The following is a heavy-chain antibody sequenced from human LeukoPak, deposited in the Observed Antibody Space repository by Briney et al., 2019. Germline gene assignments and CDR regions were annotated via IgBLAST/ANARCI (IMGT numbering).Heavy chain of an antibody. CDR2: IIPIFGTA. D-gene: IGHD7-27*01. CDR1: GGTFSCYA. V-gene: IGHV1-69*13. J-gene: IGHJ2*01. Sequence: ASVKVCFKASGGTFSCYAINWVRQAPGQGLEWMGGIIPIFGTANYAQKFQGRVTITADESTSTAYMELSSLRSEDTAVYYCALPLTGDRWYFDLWGRGTLVTVSS. CDR3: ALPLTGDRWYFDL.